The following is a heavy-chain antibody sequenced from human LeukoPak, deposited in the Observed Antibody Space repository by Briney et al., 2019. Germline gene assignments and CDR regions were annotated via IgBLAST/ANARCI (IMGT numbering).Heavy chain of an antibody. J-gene: IGHJ3*02. Sequence: ASVKVSCKASGYTFTGYHIHWVRQAPGQGPEWMAWINPNSGGTKYAQKFQGRVTMTRGTSISTAYMEMSRLTSDDTAVYYCVKGWDSSGYYAFDIWGQGTMVTVSS. CDR3: VKGWDSSGYYAFDI. D-gene: IGHD3-22*01. CDR2: INPNSGGT. V-gene: IGHV1-2*02. CDR1: GYTFTGYH.